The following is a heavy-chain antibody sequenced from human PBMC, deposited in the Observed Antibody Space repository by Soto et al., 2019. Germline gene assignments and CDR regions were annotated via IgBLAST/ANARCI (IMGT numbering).Heavy chain of an antibody. CDR3: ARPLRYCSSTSCYWLYMDV. Sequence: PGESLKISCKGSGYSFTSYWIGWVRQMPGKGLEWMGIIYPGDSDTRYSPSFQGQVTISADKSISTAYLQWSSLKASDTAMYYCARPLRYCSSTSCYWLYMDVWGKGTTVTVSS. CDR2: IYPGDSDT. CDR1: GYSFTSYW. V-gene: IGHV5-51*01. D-gene: IGHD2-2*01. J-gene: IGHJ6*03.